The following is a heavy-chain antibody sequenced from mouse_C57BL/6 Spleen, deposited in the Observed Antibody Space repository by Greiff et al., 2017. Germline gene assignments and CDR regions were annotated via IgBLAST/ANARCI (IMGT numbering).Heavy chain of an antibody. CDR3: GNAYDYDGPDY. D-gene: IGHD2-4*01. Sequence: VQLQQSGAELAKPGASVKLSCKASGYTFTSYWMHWVKQRPGQGLEWIGYINPSSGYTKYNQKFKDKATLTADKSSSTAFMQLSSLTYEDSAFYYSGNAYDYDGPDYWGQGTTLTVSS. CDR1: GYTFTSYW. CDR2: INPSSGYT. J-gene: IGHJ2*01. V-gene: IGHV1-7*01.